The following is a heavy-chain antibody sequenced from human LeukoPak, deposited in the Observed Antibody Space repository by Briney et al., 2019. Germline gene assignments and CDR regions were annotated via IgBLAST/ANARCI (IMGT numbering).Heavy chain of an antibody. CDR3: ARAPAGCGGTCSFDY. CDR2: IYSSGRT. CDR1: GASMSNSF. Sequence: SQTLSLTCTVSGASMSNSFWSWIRQPAGKGLEWIGRIYSSGRTNYNPSLKSRVTLSIDTSNNQFSLKLTSVTAADTASYYCARAPAGCGGTCSFDYWGQGTLVTVSS. D-gene: IGHD2-15*01. V-gene: IGHV4-4*07. J-gene: IGHJ4*02.